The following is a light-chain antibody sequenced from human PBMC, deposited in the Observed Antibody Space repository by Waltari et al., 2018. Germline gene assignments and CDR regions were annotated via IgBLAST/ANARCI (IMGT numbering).Light chain of an antibody. J-gene: IGKJ1*01. CDR3: QHYVRLPVS. V-gene: IGKV3-20*01. Sequence: EIVLTQSPGTLSLSPGERATLSCRASQSVSRSLAWYQQKPGQAPRLLIYGASSTATGVPDRFSGSASGTDFSLTISRLEPEDFAVYYCQHYVRLPVSFGQGTKVEIK. CDR1: QSVSRS. CDR2: GAS.